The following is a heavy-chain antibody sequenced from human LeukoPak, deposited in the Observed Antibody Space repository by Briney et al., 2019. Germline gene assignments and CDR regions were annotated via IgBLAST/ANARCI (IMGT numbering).Heavy chain of an antibody. D-gene: IGHD7-27*01. CDR1: GGSISSYF. V-gene: IGHV4-59*01. J-gene: IGHJ4*02. CDR3: ARDPSTGDHDY. Sequence: SETLSLTCTVSGGSISSYFWTWIRQPPGKGLEWIGYISDSGSTNYNPSLKSRVTISGDTSKNQFSLNLSSVTVADTAVYYCARDPSTGDHDYWGQGTLVTVSS. CDR2: ISDSGST.